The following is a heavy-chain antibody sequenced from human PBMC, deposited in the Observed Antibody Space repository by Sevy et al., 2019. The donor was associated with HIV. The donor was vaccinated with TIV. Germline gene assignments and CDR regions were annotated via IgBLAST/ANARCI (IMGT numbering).Heavy chain of an antibody. V-gene: IGHV4-4*07. CDR1: GGSISSYY. J-gene: IGHJ6*03. CDR3: ARVGTFFGVESGYMDV. CDR2: IYTSGST. Sequence: SETLSLTCTVSGGSISSYYWSWIRQPAGKGLEWIGRIYTSGSTNYNPSLKSRVTMSVDTSKNQFSLKLSSVTAADTAVYYCARVGTFFGVESGYMDVWGKGTTVTVSS. D-gene: IGHD3-3*01.